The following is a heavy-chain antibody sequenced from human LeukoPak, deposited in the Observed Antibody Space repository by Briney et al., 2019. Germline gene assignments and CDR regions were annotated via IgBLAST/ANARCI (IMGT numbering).Heavy chain of an antibody. J-gene: IGHJ5*02. CDR3: ARGGSPRFDP. Sequence: SETLSLTCTVSGGSFSSYFWSWIRQPPGKGLEWIGYIYDSGSTNYNPSLKSRVTISVDTSKNQFSLKLTSVTAADTAVYYCARGGSPRFDPWGQGTLVTVSS. CDR2: IYDSGST. V-gene: IGHV4-59*01. D-gene: IGHD2-15*01. CDR1: GGSFSSYF.